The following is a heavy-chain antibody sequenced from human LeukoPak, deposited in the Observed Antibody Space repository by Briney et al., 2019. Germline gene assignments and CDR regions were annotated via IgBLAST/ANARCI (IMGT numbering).Heavy chain of an antibody. D-gene: IGHD5-12*01. CDR2: ISSSSSYI. CDR1: GFTFSNAS. Sequence: PGGSLRLSCAASGFTFSNASMNWVRQAPGKGLEWVSSISSSSSYIYYADSVKGRFTISRDNAKNSLYLQMNSLRAEDTAVYYCASEDIVATMTFDYWGQGTLVTVSS. CDR3: ASEDIVATMTFDY. V-gene: IGHV3-21*01. J-gene: IGHJ4*02.